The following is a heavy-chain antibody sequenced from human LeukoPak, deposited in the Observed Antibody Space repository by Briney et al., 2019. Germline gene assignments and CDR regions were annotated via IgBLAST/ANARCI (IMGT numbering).Heavy chain of an antibody. Sequence: SQTLSLTCTVSGGSISSGSYYWSWIRQPAGKGLEWIGRIYTSGSTNYNPSLKSRVTISVDTSKNQFSLKLSSVTAADTAVYYCARHYYDSSGYPYYFDYWGQGTLVTVSS. J-gene: IGHJ4*02. CDR2: IYTSGST. V-gene: IGHV4-61*02. CDR1: GGSISSGSYY. CDR3: ARHYYDSSGYPYYFDY. D-gene: IGHD3-22*01.